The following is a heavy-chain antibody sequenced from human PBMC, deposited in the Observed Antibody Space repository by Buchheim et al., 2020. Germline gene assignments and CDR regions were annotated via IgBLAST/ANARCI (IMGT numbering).Heavy chain of an antibody. D-gene: IGHD3-3*01. Sequence: QVQLVESGGGVVQPGRSLRLSCAASGFTFSSYGMHWVRQAPGKGLEWVAVISYDGSNKYYADSVKGRFTISRDNSKNTLYLQMNSLRAEDTAVYYCAKDLFGVVIEARYYYYGMDVWGQGTT. J-gene: IGHJ6*02. CDR1: GFTFSSYG. V-gene: IGHV3-30*18. CDR3: AKDLFGVVIEARYYYYGMDV. CDR2: ISYDGSNK.